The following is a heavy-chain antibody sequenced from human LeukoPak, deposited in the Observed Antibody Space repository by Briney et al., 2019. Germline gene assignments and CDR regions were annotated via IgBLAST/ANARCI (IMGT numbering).Heavy chain of an antibody. D-gene: IGHD3-10*01. CDR1: GFTFSSYA. V-gene: IGHV3-64*01. CDR3: ARGSGTMVRGVANWFDP. CDR2: ISSNGGTT. J-gene: IGHJ5*02. Sequence: GGSLRLSCAASGFTFSSYAMHWVRQAPGKGLEYVSAISSNGGTTYYANSVKGRFTISRDNSKNTLHLQMGSLRAEDMAVYYCARGSGTMVRGVANWFDPWGQGTLVTVSS.